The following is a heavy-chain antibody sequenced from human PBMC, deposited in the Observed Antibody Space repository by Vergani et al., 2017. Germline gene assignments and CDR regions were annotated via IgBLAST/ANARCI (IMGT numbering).Heavy chain of an antibody. CDR2: MDYSWSN. CDR3: ASKRGACRAAYCHSYDF. V-gene: IGHV4-39*01. J-gene: IGHJ4*02. CDR1: GDSVISTDYH. Sequence: QVQLQESGPGLVKPSETLSLTCTVSGDSVISTDYHRGWIRQPPGKGLEWIGSMDYSWSNSYNPSLESRISISFETPKNQFSLRLTSVTAADTDVYYCASKRGACRAAYCHSYDFWGPGTLVGVSS. D-gene: IGHD2-15*01.